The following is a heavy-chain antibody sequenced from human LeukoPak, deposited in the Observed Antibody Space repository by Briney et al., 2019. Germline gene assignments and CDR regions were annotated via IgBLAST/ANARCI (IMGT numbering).Heavy chain of an antibody. J-gene: IGHJ4*02. D-gene: IGHD6-13*01. CDR2: INPSGGST. V-gene: IGHV1-46*01. Sequence: ASVKVSCKASGYTFTSFYMHWVRQAPGQGLERMGIINPSGGSTTYAQKFQGRVTMTRDTSTSTVYMELSSLRSEDTAVYYCVRRGSSSLYYFDYWGQGTLVTVSS. CDR3: VRRGSSSLYYFDY. CDR1: GYTFTSFY.